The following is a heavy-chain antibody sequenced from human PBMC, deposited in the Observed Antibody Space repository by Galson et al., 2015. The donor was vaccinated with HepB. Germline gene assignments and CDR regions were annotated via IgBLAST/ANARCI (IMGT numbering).Heavy chain of an antibody. V-gene: IGHV5-51*01. CDR2: IYPGDSDT. CDR3: ARDAQWELPTGDAFDI. Sequence: QSGAEVKKPGESLKISCKGSGYSFTSYWIGWVRQMPGKGLEWMGIIYPGDSDTRYSPSFQGQVTISADKSISTAYLQWNSLRAEDTAVYYCARDAQWELPTGDAFDIWGQGTMVTVSS. CDR1: GYSFTSYW. D-gene: IGHD1-26*01. J-gene: IGHJ3*02.